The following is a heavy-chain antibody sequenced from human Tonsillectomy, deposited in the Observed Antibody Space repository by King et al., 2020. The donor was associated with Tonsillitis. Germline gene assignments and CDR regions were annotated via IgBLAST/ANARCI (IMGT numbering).Heavy chain of an antibody. Sequence: EVQLVESGGGLVQPGGSLRLSCAASGFTFSSYEMNWDRQAPGKGLEWVSYISSSGSTIYYADSVKGRFTISRDNAKNSLYLQMNSLRAEDTAVYYCAREGIDYYDSSGYYRVDAFDIWGQGTMVTVSS. CDR2: ISSSGSTI. CDR1: GFTFSSYE. CDR3: AREGIDYYDSSGYYRVDAFDI. V-gene: IGHV3-48*03. D-gene: IGHD3-22*01. J-gene: IGHJ3*02.